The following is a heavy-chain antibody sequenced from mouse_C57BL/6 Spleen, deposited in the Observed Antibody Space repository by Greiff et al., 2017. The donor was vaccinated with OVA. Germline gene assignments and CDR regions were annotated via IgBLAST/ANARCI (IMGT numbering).Heavy chain of an antibody. V-gene: IGHV1-47*01. CDR2: FHPYNDDT. Sequence: LVESGAELVKPGASVKMSCKASGFTFTNYPIEWLKQNHGKSLEWIGTFHPYNDDTNYNEKFKGKATLPVEKSSSTVYLELSRLTSDVSAVYYYARQGNEDAMDYWGKGTSGTVSS. D-gene: IGHD2-1*01. CDR1: GFTFTNYP. J-gene: IGHJ4*01. CDR3: ARQGNEDAMDY.